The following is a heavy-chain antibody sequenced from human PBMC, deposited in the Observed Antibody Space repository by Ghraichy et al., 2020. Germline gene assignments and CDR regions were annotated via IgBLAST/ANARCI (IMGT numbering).Heavy chain of an antibody. CDR2: IKQDGSDK. CDR1: GFTFSTHW. D-gene: IGHD2-2*01. Sequence: GESLNISCAVSGFTFSTHWMSWLRQVPGKYLEWVANIKQDGSDKNYVDSVKGRFTISRDNAKNSLYLQMNSLRAEDTAVYYCARDYFSSTSCSMVFYYGMDVWGQGTTVTVSS. CDR3: ARDYFSSTSCSMVFYYGMDV. J-gene: IGHJ6*02. V-gene: IGHV3-7*03.